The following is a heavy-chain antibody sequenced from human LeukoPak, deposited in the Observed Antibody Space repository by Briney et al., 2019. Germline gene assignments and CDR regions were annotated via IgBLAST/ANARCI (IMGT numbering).Heavy chain of an antibody. CDR1: GGSISSNNW. V-gene: IGHV4-4*02. CDR3: AREVYYYDSSGRGYYFDY. CDR2: IYHSGSP. D-gene: IGHD3-22*01. J-gene: IGHJ4*02. Sequence: PSETLSLTCAVSGGSISSNNWWGWVRQPPGKGLEWIGEIYHSGSPNYNPSLKSRVTISVDKSRNHFSLNLSSVTAADTAVYYCAREVYYYDSSGRGYYFDYWGQGTLVTVSS.